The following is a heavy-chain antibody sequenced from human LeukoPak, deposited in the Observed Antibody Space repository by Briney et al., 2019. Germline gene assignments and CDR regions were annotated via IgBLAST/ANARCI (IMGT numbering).Heavy chain of an antibody. CDR3: TTDELLRDY. CDR1: GFTFSNAW. CDR2: IKSKTDGGTT. D-gene: IGHD1-26*01. V-gene: IGHV3-15*01. J-gene: IGHJ4*02. Sequence: GGSLRLSCAASGFTFSNAWMSWVRQAQGKGLEWFGRIKSKTDGGTTDYAAPVKGRFTISRDDSKTTLYLQMNSLKTEDTAVYYCTTDELLRDYWGQGTLVTVSS.